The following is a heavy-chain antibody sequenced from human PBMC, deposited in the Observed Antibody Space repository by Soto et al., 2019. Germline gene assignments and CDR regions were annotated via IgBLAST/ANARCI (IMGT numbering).Heavy chain of an antibody. J-gene: IGHJ5*02. Sequence: PSETLSLTCTVSGGSISSYYWSWIRQPPGKGLEWIGYIYYSGSTNYNPSLKSRVTISVDTSKNQFSLKLSSVTAADTAVYYCARDRVSGWSPGWFDPWGQGTLVTVSS. CDR1: GGSISSYY. D-gene: IGHD6-19*01. CDR3: ARDRVSGWSPGWFDP. V-gene: IGHV4-59*01. CDR2: IYYSGST.